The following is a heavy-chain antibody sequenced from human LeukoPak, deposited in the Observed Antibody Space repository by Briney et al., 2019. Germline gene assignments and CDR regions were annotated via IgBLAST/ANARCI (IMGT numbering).Heavy chain of an antibody. V-gene: IGHV3-23*01. J-gene: IGHJ4*02. CDR3: AKDGPLYGSGSYYD. Sequence: PGGSLRLSCAASGFIFSSYAMSWVRQAPGKGLEWVSAISGSGGSTYYADSVKGRFTISRDNSKNALYLQMNSLRAEDTAVYYCAKDGPLYGSGSYYDWGQGTLVTVSS. CDR2: ISGSGGST. D-gene: IGHD3-10*01. CDR1: GFIFSSYA.